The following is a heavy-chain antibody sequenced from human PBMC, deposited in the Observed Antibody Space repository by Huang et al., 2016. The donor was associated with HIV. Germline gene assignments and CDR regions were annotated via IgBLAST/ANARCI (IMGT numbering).Heavy chain of an antibody. V-gene: IGHV3-7*01. Sequence: EVQLVESGGGLVQPGGSLRLSCEASDCDFSAYWMMWLRQVTVKGLEWVSSIREDSGQKDYLDSVKVRFIISRDNPKKSLYLQMNNLRAEDAAVYYCARDPFIKAFDIWGQGTLVTVSS. CDR3: ARDPFIKAFDI. CDR1: DCDFSAYW. CDR2: IREDSGQK. J-gene: IGHJ3*02.